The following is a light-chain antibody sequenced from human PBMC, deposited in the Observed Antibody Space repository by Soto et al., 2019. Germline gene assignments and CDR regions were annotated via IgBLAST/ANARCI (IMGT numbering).Light chain of an antibody. V-gene: IGLV2-14*01. Sequence: QSALTQPASVSGSPGQSITISCTGTSSDVGGYDYVSWYQLHPGKAPKLMVFEVSNRPSGVSYRFPGSKSGNTASLTISGPQAEDEADYFCSSYSISTAYLFGTGTKVTVL. J-gene: IGLJ1*01. CDR3: SSYSISTAYL. CDR1: SSDVGGYDY. CDR2: EVS.